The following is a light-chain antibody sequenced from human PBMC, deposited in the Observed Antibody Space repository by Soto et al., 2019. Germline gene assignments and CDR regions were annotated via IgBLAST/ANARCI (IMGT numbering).Light chain of an antibody. CDR3: QQYGNSPPNT. CDR1: QSVSSSY. V-gene: IGKV3-20*01. J-gene: IGKJ2*01. Sequence: EIVLTQSPGTLSLSPGERATLSCRASQSVSSSYLAWYQQKPGQAPRLLIYGASSRATGIPDRFSGSGSGTDFTLTISGLEPEAFAVYFCQQYGNSPPNTFGQGTKVEIK. CDR2: GAS.